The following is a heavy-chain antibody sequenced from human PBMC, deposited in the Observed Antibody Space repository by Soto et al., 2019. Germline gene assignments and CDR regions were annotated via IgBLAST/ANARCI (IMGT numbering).Heavy chain of an antibody. CDR2: ISAYNGNT. CDR1: GYTFTSYG. D-gene: IGHD3-22*01. V-gene: IGHV1-18*01. J-gene: IGHJ4*02. CDR3: AATPNYYDSSGYYGQRGFDY. Sequence: ASVKVSCKAPGYTFTSYGISWVRQAPGQGLEWMGWISAYNGNTNYAQKLQGRVTMTTDTSTSTAYMELRSLRSDDTAVYYCAATPNYYDSSGYYGQRGFDYWGQGTLVTVSS.